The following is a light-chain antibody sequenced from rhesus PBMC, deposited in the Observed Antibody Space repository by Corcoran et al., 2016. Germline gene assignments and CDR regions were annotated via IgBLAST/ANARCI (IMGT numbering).Light chain of an antibody. CDR2: KVT. J-gene: IGKJ1*01. CDR1: QSLLHSNGNTY. V-gene: IGKV2S3*01. Sequence: DIVMTQTPLSLPVTPGEPASISCRSSQSLLHSNGNTYLHWYLQKPGQSPRLLIYKVTNRESGVTDRFSGSGSGTDFTLKSSRVEPEDVGVYYCMQSTKDPRTFGQGTKVEIK. CDR3: MQSTKDPRT.